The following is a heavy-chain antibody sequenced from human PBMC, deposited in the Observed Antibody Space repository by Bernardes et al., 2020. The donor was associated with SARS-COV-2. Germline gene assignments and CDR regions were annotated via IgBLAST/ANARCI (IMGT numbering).Heavy chain of an antibody. J-gene: IGHJ6*02. CDR3: ARHGKFCTNGVCRTYYYYALDV. V-gene: IGHV4-59*08. CDR1: GDSYKNFY. CDR2: IYSSGSS. D-gene: IGHD2-8*01. Sequence: SETLSLTCTVSGDSYKNFYWSWIRQPPGKGLEWIGSIYSSGSSIYNPSLKGRVVMSIDTSKNHFSLNLTSATAADAAVYYCARHGKFCTNGVCRTYYYYALDVWGQGTAVTVSS.